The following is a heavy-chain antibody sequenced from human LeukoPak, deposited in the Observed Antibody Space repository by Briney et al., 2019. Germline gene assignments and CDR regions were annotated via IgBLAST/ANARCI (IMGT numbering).Heavy chain of an antibody. CDR2: IYSGGST. CDR3: ARGDSSSWGIDP. V-gene: IGHV3-53*01. Sequence: GGSLRLSCAASGFTVSSNYMSWVRQAPGKGLEWVSVIYSGGSTYYADSVKGRFTISRDNSKNMLYLQMNSLRAEDTAVYYCARGDSSSWGIDPWGQGTLVTVSS. CDR1: GFTVSSNY. D-gene: IGHD6-13*01. J-gene: IGHJ5*02.